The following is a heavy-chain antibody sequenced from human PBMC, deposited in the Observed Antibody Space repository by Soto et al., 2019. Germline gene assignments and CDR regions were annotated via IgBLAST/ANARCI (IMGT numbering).Heavy chain of an antibody. D-gene: IGHD3-16*01. J-gene: IGHJ5*02. CDR2: ISAYNGNT. V-gene: IGHV1-18*01. CDR1: GYTFTSYG. CDR3: ARHPFGGAFDP. Sequence: QVQLVQSGAEVKKPGASVKVSCKASGYTFTSYGISWVRQAPGQGLEWMGWISAYNGNTNYAQKLQGRVTMTTDTSPRTAYMEVRGPRFDGTAGYYLARHPFGGAFDPWGQGTLVTVSS.